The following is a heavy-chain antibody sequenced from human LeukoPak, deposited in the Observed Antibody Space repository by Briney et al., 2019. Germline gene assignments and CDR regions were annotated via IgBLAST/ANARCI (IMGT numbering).Heavy chain of an antibody. CDR1: GFTFSSYA. CDR2: IYSGGST. V-gene: IGHV3-53*01. D-gene: IGHD1-26*01. J-gene: IGHJ4*02. Sequence: GGSLRLSCAASGFTFSSYAMNWVRQAPGKGLEWVSVIYSGGSTYYADSVKGRFTISRDNSKNTLYLQMNSLRAEDTAVYYCAREAGRPLWGQGTLVTVSS. CDR3: AREAGRPL.